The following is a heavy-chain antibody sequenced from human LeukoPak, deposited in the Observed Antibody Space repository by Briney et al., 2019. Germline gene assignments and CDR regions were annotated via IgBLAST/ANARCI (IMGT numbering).Heavy chain of an antibody. CDR2: INPNSGGT. D-gene: IGHD3-22*01. CDR3: ARASYYYDSSGYYTYYFDY. J-gene: IGHJ4*02. V-gene: IGHV1-2*06. CDR1: GYTFTGYY. Sequence: ASVKVSCKASGYTFTGYYMHWVRQAPGQGLEWMGRINPNSGGTNYAQKFQGRVTITADESTSTAYMELSSLRSEDTAVYYCARASYYYDSSGYYTYYFDYWGQGTLVTVSS.